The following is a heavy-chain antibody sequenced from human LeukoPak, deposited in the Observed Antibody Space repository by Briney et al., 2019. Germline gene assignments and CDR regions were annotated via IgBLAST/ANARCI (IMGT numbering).Heavy chain of an antibody. CDR2: INPSGGST. CDR3: ARAGSYYTPYYYYGMDV. J-gene: IGHJ6*02. D-gene: IGHD3-10*01. CDR1: GYTFTSYY. Sequence: ASVKVSCKASGYTFTSYYMHWVRQAPGQGLEWMGIINPSGGSTSYAQKFQGRVTMTRDTSTSTVYMELSSLRSEDTAVYYCARAGSYYTPYYYYGMDVWGQGTTDTVSS. V-gene: IGHV1-46*01.